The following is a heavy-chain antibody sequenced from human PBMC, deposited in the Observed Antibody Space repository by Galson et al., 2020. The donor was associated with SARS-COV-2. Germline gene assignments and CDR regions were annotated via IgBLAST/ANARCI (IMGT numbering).Heavy chain of an antibody. D-gene: IGHD2-21*01. Sequence: GGSLRLSCAASGFTFTNYHMGWVRQAPGKGLEWVSAISSSGSATYYADSVKGRFTISRDNSKNTLFLQMNGLRADDTALFYCVKEEKDMSGFTIAFDNWGQGTLVTVSS. CDR1: GFTFTNYH. CDR2: ISSSGSAT. J-gene: IGHJ4*02. V-gene: IGHV3-23*01. CDR3: VKEEKDMSGFTIAFDN.